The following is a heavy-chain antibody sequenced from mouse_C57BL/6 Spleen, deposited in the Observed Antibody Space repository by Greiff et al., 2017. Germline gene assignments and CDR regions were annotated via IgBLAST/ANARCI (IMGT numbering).Heavy chain of an antibody. CDR2: IYPGDGDT. V-gene: IGHV1-82*01. D-gene: IGHD2-14*01. CDR3: AVRRRDYFDY. J-gene: IGHJ2*01. CDR1: GYAFSSSW. Sequence: QVQLQQSGPELVKPGASVKISCKASGYAFSSSWMNWVKQRPGKGLEWIGRIYPGDGDTKYNGKFKGTATLTADKSSSTAYMQLSSLTSEDSAVYFCAVRRRDYFDYWGQGTTLTVSS.